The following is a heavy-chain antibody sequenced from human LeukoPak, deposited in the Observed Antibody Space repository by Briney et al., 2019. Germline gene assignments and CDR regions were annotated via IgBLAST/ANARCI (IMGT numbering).Heavy chain of an antibody. CDR1: GFTFNSYG. V-gene: IGHV3-33*01. D-gene: IGHD4-17*01. J-gene: IGHJ4*02. CDR3: ARARTTRGFDY. Sequence: HSGRSLRLSCAASGFTFNSYGVHWVRQAPGKGLEWVAFIWYDGSNKYYAESVKGRFTISRDNSKNTLYLQMNRLRTEDTAVYYCARARTTRGFDYWGQGTLVTVSS. CDR2: IWYDGSNK.